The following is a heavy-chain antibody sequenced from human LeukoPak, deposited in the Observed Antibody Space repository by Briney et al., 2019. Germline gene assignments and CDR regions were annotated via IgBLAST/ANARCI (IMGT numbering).Heavy chain of an antibody. V-gene: IGHV1-8*01. Sequence: GASVKVSCKASGYTFTSYDINWVRQATGQGLEWMGWMNPNSGNTGYAQKFQGRVTMTRNTSISTAYMELSSLRSEDTAVYYCARAPIVVVPAARRRLNYFDYWGQGTLVTVFS. CDR3: ARAPIVVVPAARRRLNYFDY. J-gene: IGHJ4*02. CDR2: MNPNSGNT. D-gene: IGHD2-2*01. CDR1: GYTFTSYD.